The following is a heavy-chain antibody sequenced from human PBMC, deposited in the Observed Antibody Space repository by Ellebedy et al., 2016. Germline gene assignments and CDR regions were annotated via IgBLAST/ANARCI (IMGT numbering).Heavy chain of an antibody. Sequence: GGSLRLSCAASGFTVSSYAMHWVRQAPGKGLEYVSAMSSNGGSTYYADSVKGRFTISRDYSKNTLYLQMSSLRAADTAVYYCVKDHGSGWYGWDWFDPWGQGTLVTVSS. D-gene: IGHD6-19*01. CDR2: MSSNGGST. J-gene: IGHJ5*02. V-gene: IGHV3-64D*06. CDR3: VKDHGSGWYGWDWFDP. CDR1: GFTVSSYA.